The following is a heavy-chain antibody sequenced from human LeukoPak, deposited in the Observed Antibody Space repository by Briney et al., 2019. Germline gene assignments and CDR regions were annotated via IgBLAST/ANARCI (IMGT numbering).Heavy chain of an antibody. CDR1: GGTFSSYA. CDR3: VRSRVAVAGFDY. D-gene: IGHD6-19*01. J-gene: IGHJ4*02. V-gene: IGHV1-69*04. CDR2: IIPILGIA. Sequence: GSSVKVSCKASGGTFSSYAISWVRQAPGQGLEWMGRIIPILGIANYAQKFQGRVTITADKSTSTAYMELSSLRSEDTAVYYCVRSRVAVAGFDYWGQGTLVTVSS.